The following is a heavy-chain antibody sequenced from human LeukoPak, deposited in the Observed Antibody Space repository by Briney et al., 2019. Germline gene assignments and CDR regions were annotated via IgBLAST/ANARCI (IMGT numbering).Heavy chain of an antibody. CDR2: INPNSGGT. J-gene: IGHJ4*02. CDR3: ARTLVGATTPFDY. CDR1: GYTFTGYY. D-gene: IGHD1-26*01. V-gene: IGHV1-2*02. Sequence: ASVKVSCKASGYTFTGYYMHWVRQAPGQGLEGMGWINPNSGGTNYAQKFQGRVTMTRDTSISTAYMELSRLRSDDTAVYYCARTLVGATTPFDYWGQGTLVTVSS.